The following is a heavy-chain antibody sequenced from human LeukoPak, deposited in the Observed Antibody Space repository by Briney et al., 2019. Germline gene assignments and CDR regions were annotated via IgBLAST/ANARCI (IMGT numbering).Heavy chain of an antibody. CDR3: AREEDYYDSSGSPRSWFDP. CDR2: IIPIFGTA. CDR1: GGTFSSYA. Sequence: SVKVSCKASGGTFSSYAISWVRQAPGQGLEWMGRIIPIFGTANYAQKFQGGVTITTDESTSTAYMELSSLRSEDTAVYYCAREEDYYDSSGSPRSWFDPWGQGTLATVSS. V-gene: IGHV1-69*05. J-gene: IGHJ5*02. D-gene: IGHD3-22*01.